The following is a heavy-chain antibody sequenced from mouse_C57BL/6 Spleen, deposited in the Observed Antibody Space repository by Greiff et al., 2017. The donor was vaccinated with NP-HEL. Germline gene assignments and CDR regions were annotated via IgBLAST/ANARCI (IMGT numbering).Heavy chain of an antibody. J-gene: IGHJ2*01. CDR1: GYTFTSYW. D-gene: IGHD1-1*01. CDR2: INPSNGGT. Sequence: VQLQQPGTELVKPGASVKLSCKASGYTFTSYWLHWVKQRPGQGLEWIGNINPSNGGTNYNEKFKSKATLTVDKSSSTAYMLLSSLTSEDSAVYYCARGATVVAPDYWGQGTTLTVSS. CDR3: ARGATVVAPDY. V-gene: IGHV1-53*01.